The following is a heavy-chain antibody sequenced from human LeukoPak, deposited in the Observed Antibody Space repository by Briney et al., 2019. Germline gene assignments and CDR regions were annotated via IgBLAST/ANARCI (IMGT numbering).Heavy chain of an antibody. Sequence: SETLSLTCTVSGGSISSSSYYWGWIRQPPGKGLEWIGSIYSGSIYYNPSLKSRVTISVDTSKNQFSLRLSSVTAADTAVYYCARITGSYYFYYYMDVWGKGTTVTVSS. CDR3: ARITGSYYFYYYMDV. CDR1: GGSISSSSYY. V-gene: IGHV4-39*07. J-gene: IGHJ6*03. CDR2: IYSGSI. D-gene: IGHD2-8*02.